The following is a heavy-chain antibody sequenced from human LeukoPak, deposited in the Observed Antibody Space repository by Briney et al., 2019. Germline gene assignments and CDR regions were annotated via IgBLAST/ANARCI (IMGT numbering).Heavy chain of an antibody. D-gene: IGHD1-26*01. J-gene: IGHJ4*01. CDR1: GFTFSDYY. Sequence: PGGSLRLSCAASGFTFSDYYMNWIRQAPGKGLEWVSYISSSGTNIYYADSVKGRFTISRDNTENSLYLQMNSLRAEDTAVYYCARDRKAWDYDWGQEPWSPSPQ. CDR2: ISSSGTNI. V-gene: IGHV3-11*01. CDR3: ARDRKAWDYD.